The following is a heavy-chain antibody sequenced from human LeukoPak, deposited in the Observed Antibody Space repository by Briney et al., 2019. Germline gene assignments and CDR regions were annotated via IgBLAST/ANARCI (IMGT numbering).Heavy chain of an antibody. Sequence: GGSLRLSCAASGFTFRSHDMSWVRQAPGKGLEWVSGISGSGGSTFYADSVKGRFTISRDNSKNTLYLQMNSLRAEDTAVYYCAKDHYYDSSGYNDYWGQGTLVTVSS. J-gene: IGHJ4*02. V-gene: IGHV3-23*01. CDR3: AKDHYYDSSGYNDY. CDR1: GFTFRSHD. CDR2: ISGSGGST. D-gene: IGHD3-22*01.